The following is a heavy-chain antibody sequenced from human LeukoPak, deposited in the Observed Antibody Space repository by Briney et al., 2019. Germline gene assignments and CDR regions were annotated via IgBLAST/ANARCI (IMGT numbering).Heavy chain of an antibody. J-gene: IGHJ6*03. CDR2: IYHSGTT. CDR3: ATLPPLSGWYLPDYDDFMDV. V-gene: IGHV4-39*07. D-gene: IGHD6-19*01. CDR1: GGSISSSSYY. Sequence: PSETLSLTCTVSGGSISSSSYYWGWIRQPPGKGLEWIGNIYHSGTTYYKSSLKSRVTISLDTSKNQFSLKLTSVTAADTAVYYCATLPPLSGWYLPDYDDFMDVWGQGTTVTVSS.